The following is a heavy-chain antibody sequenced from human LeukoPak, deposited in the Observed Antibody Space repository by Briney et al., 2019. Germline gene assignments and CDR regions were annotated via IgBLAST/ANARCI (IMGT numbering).Heavy chain of an antibody. CDR2: ISNSGSNR. CDR3: ARDGPGGSSSD. J-gene: IGHJ4*02. Sequence: EGSLRLSCAASGFTFSSYEMNWVRQAPGKGLEWVSYISNSGSNRYYADSVKGRFTISRDNAKNSLYLQMNSLRAEDTAVYYCARDGPGGSSSDWGQGTLVTVSS. V-gene: IGHV3-48*03. D-gene: IGHD1-26*01. CDR1: GFTFSSYE.